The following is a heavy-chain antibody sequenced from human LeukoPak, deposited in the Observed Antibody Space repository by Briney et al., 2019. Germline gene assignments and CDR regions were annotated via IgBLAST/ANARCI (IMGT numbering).Heavy chain of an antibody. D-gene: IGHD3-16*01. V-gene: IGHV3-23*01. Sequence: GGSLRLSCAASGFTFSSYAMSWVRQAPGKGLEWVSAISGSGGSTYYADSVRGRFTISRDNSKNTLYLQMNSLRDEDTAVYYCAKGSTAWGTEYFPHWGPGTLVSVSS. CDR3: AKGSTAWGTEYFPH. CDR2: ISGSGGST. CDR1: GFTFSSYA. J-gene: IGHJ1*01.